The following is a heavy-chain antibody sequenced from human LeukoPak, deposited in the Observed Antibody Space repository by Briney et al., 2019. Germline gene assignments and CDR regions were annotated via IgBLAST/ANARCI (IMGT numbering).Heavy chain of an antibody. J-gene: IGHJ4*02. D-gene: IGHD3-10*01. CDR2: ISSSSSTV. V-gene: IGHV3-48*01. Sequence: GGSLRLSCAASGFTFSSYSMNWVRQAPGKGLEWVSYISSSSSTVYYADSVKGRFTISRDNAKNSLYLQMNSLRAEDTAVYYCARGGFGELFSSDYWGQGTLVTVSS. CDR1: GFTFSSYS. CDR3: ARGGFGELFSSDY.